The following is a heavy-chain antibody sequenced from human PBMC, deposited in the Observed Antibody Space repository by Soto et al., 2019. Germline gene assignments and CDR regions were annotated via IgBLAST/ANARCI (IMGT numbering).Heavy chain of an antibody. J-gene: IGHJ6*02. CDR1: GGTFSSYA. CDR3: ASSGVVVVAATRPYYYGMDV. CDR2: IIPIFGTA. Sequence: QVQLVQSGAEVKKPGSSVKVCKASGGTFSSYAISWVRQAPGQGLEWMGGIIPIFGTANYAQKFQGRVTITADESTSTAYMELSSLRSEDTAVYYCASSGVVVVAATRPYYYGMDVWGQGTTVTVSS. D-gene: IGHD2-15*01. V-gene: IGHV1-69*01.